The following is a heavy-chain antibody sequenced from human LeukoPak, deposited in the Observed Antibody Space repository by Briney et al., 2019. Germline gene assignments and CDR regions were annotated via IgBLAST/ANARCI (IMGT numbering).Heavy chain of an antibody. CDR3: ASDLKGYGSGKTDY. CDR1: GGSISSSNW. J-gene: IGHJ4*02. V-gene: IGHV4-4*02. CDR2: IYHSGST. D-gene: IGHD3-10*01. Sequence: SGTLSLTCAVSGGSISSSNWWSWVRRPPGKGLEWIGEIYHSGSTNYNPSLKSRVTISVDKPKNQFSLKLSSVTAADTAVYYCASDLKGYGSGKTDYWGQGTLVTVSS.